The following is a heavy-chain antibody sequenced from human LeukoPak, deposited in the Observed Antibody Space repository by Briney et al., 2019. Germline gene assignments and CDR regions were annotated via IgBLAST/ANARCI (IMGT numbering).Heavy chain of an antibody. CDR1: GFTFSTYS. CDR3: ARVGSGYYRVAFVI. CDR2: ISSSSNYR. Sequence: PGGSLRLSCAASGFTFSTYSMNWVRQAPGKGLEWVSSISSSSNYRHYADSVKGRFTISRDNSKNSLYLQMNSLRAEDTAVYYCARVGSGYYRVAFVIWGQGTMVTVSS. V-gene: IGHV3-21*01. D-gene: IGHD3-3*01. J-gene: IGHJ3*02.